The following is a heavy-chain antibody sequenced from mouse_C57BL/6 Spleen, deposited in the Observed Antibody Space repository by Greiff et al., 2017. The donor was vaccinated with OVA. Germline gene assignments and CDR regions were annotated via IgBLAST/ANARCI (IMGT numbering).Heavy chain of an antibody. CDR3: TRDWDYFDC. V-gene: IGHV1-15*01. CDR1: GYTFTAYE. CDR2: IDPETGGT. Sequence: QVQLKQSGAELVRPGASVTLSCKASGYTFTAYEMHWVKQTPVHGLEWIGAIDPETGGTAYNQKVKGKAILTADKSSSTAYMELRSLTSEDSAVYYCTRDWDYFDCWGQGTTLTVSS. J-gene: IGHJ2*01. D-gene: IGHD4-1*01.